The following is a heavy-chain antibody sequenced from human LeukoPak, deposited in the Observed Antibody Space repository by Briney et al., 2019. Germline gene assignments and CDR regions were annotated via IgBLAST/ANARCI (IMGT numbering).Heavy chain of an antibody. CDR1: GGSISSYY. D-gene: IGHD6-13*01. J-gene: IGHJ2*01. CDR3: ARWAGIAAAGPFDL. V-gene: IGHV4-59*01. Sequence: PSGTLSLTCTVPGGSISSYYWSWIWQPPRKGLEWIGYIYYSGSTNYNPSLKSRVTISVDTSKNQFSLKLSSVTAADTAVYYCARWAGIAAAGPFDLWGRGTLVTVSS. CDR2: IYYSGST.